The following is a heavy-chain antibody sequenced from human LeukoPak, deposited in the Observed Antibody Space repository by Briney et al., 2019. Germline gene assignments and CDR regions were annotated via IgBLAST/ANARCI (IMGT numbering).Heavy chain of an antibody. Sequence: KPSETLSLTCTVSGGSISSSSYYWGWIRQPPGKGLEWIGSIYYSGSTYYNPSLKSRVTISVDTSKNQFSLKLSSVTAADTAVYYCARHRAVSVVGNFYFDYWGQGTLATVSS. CDR3: ARHRAVSVVGNFYFDY. V-gene: IGHV4-39*01. J-gene: IGHJ4*02. D-gene: IGHD1-26*01. CDR2: IYYSGST. CDR1: GGSISSSSYY.